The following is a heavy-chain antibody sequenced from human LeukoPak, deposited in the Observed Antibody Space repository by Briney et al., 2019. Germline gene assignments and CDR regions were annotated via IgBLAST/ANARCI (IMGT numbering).Heavy chain of an antibody. CDR3: AKVFFAMVRGVAIDY. CDR2: IIGSGGST. J-gene: IGHJ4*02. D-gene: IGHD3-10*01. CDR1: GFTFSRYW. V-gene: IGHV3-23*01. Sequence: GGSLRLSCAASGFTFSRYWMSWVRQAPGKGLEWVSAIIGSGGSTYYADSVKGRFTISRDNSKNTLYLQMNSLRAEDTAVYYCAKVFFAMVRGVAIDYWGQGTLVTVSS.